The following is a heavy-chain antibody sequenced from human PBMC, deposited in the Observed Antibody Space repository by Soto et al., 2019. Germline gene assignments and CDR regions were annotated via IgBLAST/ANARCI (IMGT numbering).Heavy chain of an antibody. V-gene: IGHV4-39*01. CDR2: IYYSGSS. D-gene: IGHD5-18*01. CDR3: ARHHLQLGVGY. Sequence: SETLSLTCAVSGDSICSGGYAGSWIRQPPGKGLEWIASIYYSGSSYYNPSLKSRVTISVDTSKSQFSPKLSSVTAADTAVYYCARHHLQLGVGYWGQGTRVTVSS. J-gene: IGHJ4*02. CDR1: GDSICSGGYA.